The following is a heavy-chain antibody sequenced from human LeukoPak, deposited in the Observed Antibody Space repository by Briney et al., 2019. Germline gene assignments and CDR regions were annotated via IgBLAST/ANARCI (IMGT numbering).Heavy chain of an antibody. D-gene: IGHD4-17*01. CDR3: ARRDDYGDYHFDY. J-gene: IGHJ4*02. Sequence: PGESLQISCKGSGSSFTSYWIGWVCQMPGKGLEWMGIIYPGDSDTRYSPSFQGQVTISADKSISTAYLQWSSLKASDTAMYYCARRDDYGDYHFDYWGQGTLVTVSS. CDR2: IYPGDSDT. CDR1: GSSFTSYW. V-gene: IGHV5-51*01.